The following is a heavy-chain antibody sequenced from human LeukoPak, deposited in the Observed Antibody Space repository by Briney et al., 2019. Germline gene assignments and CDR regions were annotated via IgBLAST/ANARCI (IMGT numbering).Heavy chain of an antibody. V-gene: IGHV5-51*01. CDR2: IYPGGSDT. J-gene: IGHJ4*02. CDR3: ARETAGTFHFDF. Sequence: RESLKISCKGSGYSFTSYWIGLVRQMPGKAPEWMGIIYPGGSDTRYSPSFQGQVTISADKSIRTAYLQWSSLKASDTAIYYCARETAGTFHFDFWGQGTLVTVSS. CDR1: GYSFTSYW. D-gene: IGHD6-13*01.